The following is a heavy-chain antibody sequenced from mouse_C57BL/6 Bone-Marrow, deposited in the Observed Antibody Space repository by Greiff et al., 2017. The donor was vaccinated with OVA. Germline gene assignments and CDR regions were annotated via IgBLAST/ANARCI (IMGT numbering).Heavy chain of an antibody. CDR2: LYPGSGNT. CDR1: GYSFTSYY. V-gene: IGHV1-66*01. J-gene: IGHJ2*01. D-gene: IGHD1-1*01. CDR3: ARGELTDY. Sequence: QVQLKQSGPELVKPGASVKISCKASGYSFTSYYIHWVKQRPGQGLEWIGWLYPGSGNTKYNEKFKGKATLTADTSSSTAYMQLSSLTSEDSAVYYCARGELTDYWGQGTTLTVSS.